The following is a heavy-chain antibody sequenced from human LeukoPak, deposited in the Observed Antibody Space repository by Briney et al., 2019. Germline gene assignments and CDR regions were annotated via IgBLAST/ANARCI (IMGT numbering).Heavy chain of an antibody. Sequence: ASVKVSCKASGFTFTSSAVQWVRQARGQRLEWIGWIVVGSGNTNYAQKFQERVAITRDMSTSTAYMELSSLRSEDTAVYYCAALRQYCSSTSCYPLFDPWGQGTLVTVSS. D-gene: IGHD2-2*01. CDR2: IVVGSGNT. CDR1: GFTFTSSA. V-gene: IGHV1-58*01. J-gene: IGHJ5*02. CDR3: AALRQYCSSTSCYPLFDP.